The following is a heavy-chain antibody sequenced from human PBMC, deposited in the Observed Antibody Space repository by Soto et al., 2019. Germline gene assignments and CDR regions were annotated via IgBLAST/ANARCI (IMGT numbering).Heavy chain of an antibody. CDR2: IYTSGST. V-gene: IGHV4-4*07. Sequence: TWEPLSLTCTVSGGSISSYYWSWIRQPAGKGLEWIGRIYTSGSTNYNPSLKSRVTMSVDTSKNQFSLKLSSVTAADTAVYYCARVATVLRGAYYYYYGMDVWGQGTTVTVSS. CDR3: ARVATVLRGAYYYYYGMDV. J-gene: IGHJ6*02. D-gene: IGHD4-17*01. CDR1: GGSISSYY.